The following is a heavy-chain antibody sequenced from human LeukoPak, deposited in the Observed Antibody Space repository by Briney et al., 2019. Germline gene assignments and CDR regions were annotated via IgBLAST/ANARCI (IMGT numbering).Heavy chain of an antibody. D-gene: IGHD4-17*01. CDR2: ISYDGSNK. Sequence: GRSLSLSCAASGFTFISYAMHGVRQAPGKGLEGVAVISYDGSNKYYADSVKGRFTISRDNSKNTLYLQMNSLRAEDTAVYYCARVEDYAYDYWGQGTLVTVSS. CDR3: ARVEDYAYDY. V-gene: IGHV3-30-3*01. CDR1: GFTFISYA. J-gene: IGHJ4*02.